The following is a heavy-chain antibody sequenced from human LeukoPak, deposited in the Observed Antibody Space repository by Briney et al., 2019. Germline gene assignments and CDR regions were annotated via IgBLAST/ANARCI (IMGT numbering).Heavy chain of an antibody. J-gene: IGHJ4*02. CDR3: ARVYSYGYGFDY. V-gene: IGHV4-34*01. CDR1: GGSFSGYY. CDR2: INHSGST. Sequence: PSETLSLTCAVYGGSFSGYYWSWIRQPPGKGLEWIGEINHSGSTNYNPSLKSRVTISVDTSKNQFSLKLSSVTAADTAVYYCARVYSYGYGFDYGGQGTLVTVSS. D-gene: IGHD5-18*01.